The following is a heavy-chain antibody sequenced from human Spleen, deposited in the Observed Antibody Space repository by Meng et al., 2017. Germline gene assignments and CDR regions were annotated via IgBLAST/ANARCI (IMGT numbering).Heavy chain of an antibody. CDR3: ARGPTTMAHDFDY. Sequence: GESLKISCAASGFTFSSYWMHWVRQAPGKGLVWVSRINIDGSTTAYADSVTGRFTISRDHAKNTLYLQMNSLRAEDTAVYYCARGPTTMAHDFDYWGQGTLVTVSS. J-gene: IGHJ4*02. V-gene: IGHV3-74*01. CDR2: INIDGSTT. CDR1: GFTFSSYW. D-gene: IGHD4-11*01.